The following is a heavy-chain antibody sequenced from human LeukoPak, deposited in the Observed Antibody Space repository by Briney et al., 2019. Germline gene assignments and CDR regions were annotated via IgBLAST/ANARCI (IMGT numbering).Heavy chain of an antibody. Sequence: ASVKVSCKASGYTFTSYYMHWVRQAPGQGLEWMGIINPSGSSTSYAQKFQGRVTMTRDTSTSTVYMELSSLRSEDTAVYYCARDPGRYFDPTIYYYYGMDVWGQGTTVTVSS. CDR1: GYTFTSYY. D-gene: IGHD3-9*01. J-gene: IGHJ6*02. CDR3: ARDPGRYFDPTIYYYYGMDV. CDR2: INPSGSST. V-gene: IGHV1-46*01.